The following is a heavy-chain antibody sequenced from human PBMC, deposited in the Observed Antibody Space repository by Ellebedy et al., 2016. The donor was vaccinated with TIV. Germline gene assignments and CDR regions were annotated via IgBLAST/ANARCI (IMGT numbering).Heavy chain of an antibody. CDR3: ARDFAYGFDY. CDR2: IRSSSSTI. Sequence: PGGSLRLSCAASGFTFSSYSMNWVRQAPGKGLEWVSYIRSSSSTIYYADSVKGRFTISGDNAKNSLYLQMSSLRDEDTAVYYCARDFAYGFDYWGQGTLVTVSS. CDR1: GFTFSSYS. J-gene: IGHJ4*02. D-gene: IGHD3-16*01. V-gene: IGHV3-48*02.